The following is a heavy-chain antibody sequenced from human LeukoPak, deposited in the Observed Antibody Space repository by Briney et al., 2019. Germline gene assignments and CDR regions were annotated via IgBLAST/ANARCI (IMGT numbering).Heavy chain of an antibody. D-gene: IGHD6-19*01. V-gene: IGHV3-7*01. CDR2: IKQDGSEK. CDR1: GFTFSSYW. J-gene: IGHJ4*02. CDR3: ARLYSSGWSSRSIIDY. Sequence: PGGSLRLSCAASGFTFSSYWMSWVRQAPGKGLEWVANIKQDGSEKYYVDSVKGRFTISRDNAKNSPYLQMNSLRAEDTAVYYCARLYSSGWSSRSIIDYWGQGTLVTVSS.